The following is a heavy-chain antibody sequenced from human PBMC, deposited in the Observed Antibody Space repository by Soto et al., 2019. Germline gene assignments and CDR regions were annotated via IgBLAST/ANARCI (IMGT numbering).Heavy chain of an antibody. CDR1: GFTFSSYA. J-gene: IGHJ4*02. CDR3: AKVRADTYYYDSSAQRGYFDY. V-gene: IGHV3-23*01. D-gene: IGHD3-22*01. CDR2: ISGSGGST. Sequence: GESLKISCAASGFTFSSYAMSWVRQAPGKGLEWVSAISGSGGSTYYADSVKGRFTISRDNSKNTLYLQMNSLRAEDTAVYYCAKVRADTYYYDSSAQRGYFDYWGQGTLVTVSS.